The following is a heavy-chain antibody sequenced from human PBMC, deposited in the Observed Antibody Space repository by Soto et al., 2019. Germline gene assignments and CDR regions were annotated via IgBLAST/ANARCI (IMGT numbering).Heavy chain of an antibody. Sequence: EVQLLESGGGLVQPGGSLRLSCAASGFTFSTYAMSWVRQAPGKGLEWVSGVSGSDGSTYYADSVQGRFTISRDNSKNTLYLQLNGLRAEETAVYYCARHLHYFDYWGQGTLVTVSS. CDR1: GFTFSTYA. CDR3: ARHLHYFDY. J-gene: IGHJ4*02. CDR2: VSGSDGST. V-gene: IGHV3-23*01.